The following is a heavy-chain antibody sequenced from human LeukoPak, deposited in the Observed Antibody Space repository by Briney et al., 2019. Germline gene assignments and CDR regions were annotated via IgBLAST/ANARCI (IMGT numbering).Heavy chain of an antibody. Sequence: GGTLRLSCAASGFTFSSYEMNWVRQAPGKGLEWVSYISSSGSTIYYADSVKGRFTISRDNAKNSLYLQMNSLRAEDTAVYYCARDRASYDILTGYYKLYYYYYMDVWGKGTTVTVSS. CDR2: ISSSGSTI. V-gene: IGHV3-48*03. CDR1: GFTFSSYE. D-gene: IGHD3-9*01. J-gene: IGHJ6*03. CDR3: ARDRASYDILTGYYKLYYYYYMDV.